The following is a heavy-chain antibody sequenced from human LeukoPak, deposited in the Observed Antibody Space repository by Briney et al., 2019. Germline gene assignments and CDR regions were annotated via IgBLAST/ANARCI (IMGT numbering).Heavy chain of an antibody. V-gene: IGHV3-33*01. CDR3: ARAHYDFWSGLDY. CDR1: GFTFSSYG. D-gene: IGHD3-3*01. Sequence: GGSLRLSCAASGFTFSSYGMHWVRQAPGKGLEWVAVIWYDGSNKYYADSVKGRFTISRDNSKNTLYLQMNSLRAEDTAVYYCARAHYDFWSGLDYWGQGTLVTVSS. J-gene: IGHJ4*02. CDR2: IWYDGSNK.